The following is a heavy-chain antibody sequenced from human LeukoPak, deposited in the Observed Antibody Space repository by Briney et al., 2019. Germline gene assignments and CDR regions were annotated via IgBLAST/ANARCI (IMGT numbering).Heavy chain of an antibody. Sequence: KPGGSLRLSCAASAFTFSSYAMAWVRQAPGKGLEWVSTLSGTGGNTYYADSVRGRFTISRDNSKNTLYLQMNSLRAEDTAVYYCARDLHYYVAMDVWGQGTTVTVSS. V-gene: IGHV3-23*01. D-gene: IGHD3-10*02. CDR3: ARDLHYYVAMDV. CDR1: AFTFSSYA. CDR2: LSGTGGNT. J-gene: IGHJ6*02.